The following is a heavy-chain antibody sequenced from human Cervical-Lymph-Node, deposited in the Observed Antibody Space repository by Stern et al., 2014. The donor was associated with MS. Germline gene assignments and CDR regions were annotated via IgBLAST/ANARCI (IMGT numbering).Heavy chain of an antibody. D-gene: IGHD5-24*01. V-gene: IGHV1-69*06. CDR2: IIPFFGTP. CDR3: ARHSQMQRWLQLNAYYYPMDV. CDR1: GDTFNTYS. J-gene: IGHJ6*02. Sequence: QVQLGQSGAEVKPPGSSVKVSCKASGDTFNTYSISWVRQAPGQGLQWMGRIIPFFGTPSYAHKFQARVTFAADKSTSTAYMEFYSLRSDDTAVYYCARHSQMQRWLQLNAYYYPMDVWGQGTSVTVS.